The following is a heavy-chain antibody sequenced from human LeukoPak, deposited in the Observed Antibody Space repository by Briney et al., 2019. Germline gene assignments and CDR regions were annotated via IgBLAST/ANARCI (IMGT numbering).Heavy chain of an antibody. Sequence: PSETLSLTCTVSGGSISSSSYYWGWIRQLPGKGLEWIGSIYYSGSTYYNPSLKSRVTISVDTSKNQFSLKLSSVTAADTAVYYCARDIIAAAGRVDYWGQGTLVTVSS. CDR1: GGSISSSSYY. CDR2: IYYSGST. V-gene: IGHV4-39*01. J-gene: IGHJ4*02. CDR3: ARDIIAAAGRVDY. D-gene: IGHD6-13*01.